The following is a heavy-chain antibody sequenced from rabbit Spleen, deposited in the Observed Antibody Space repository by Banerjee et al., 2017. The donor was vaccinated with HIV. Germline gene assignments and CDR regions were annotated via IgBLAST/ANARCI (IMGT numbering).Heavy chain of an antibody. D-gene: IGHD4-1*01. CDR2: VYAGGSGSA. J-gene: IGHJ4*01. CDR3: ARDLAGVIGWNFNL. V-gene: IGHV1S40*01. Sequence: QSLEESGGDLVQPGASLTLTCTASGFSFSTAYNIYWVRQAPGKGLEWIGTVYAGGSGSADYASWAKGRFTISRTSSTTVTLQMTSLTAADTATYFCARDLAGVIGWNFNLWGPGTLVTVS. CDR1: GFSFSTAYN.